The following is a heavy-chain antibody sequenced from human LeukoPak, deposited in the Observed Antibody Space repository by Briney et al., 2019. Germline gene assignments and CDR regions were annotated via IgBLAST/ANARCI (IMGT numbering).Heavy chain of an antibody. J-gene: IGHJ3*01. CDR1: GFTFSTSA. CDR3: AAELYGVYTDCCTFHL. V-gene: IGHV1-58*01. D-gene: IGHD4-17*01. Sequence: SVNVSCKTSGFTFSTSAVQWVRQARGQPLEWIGWIIVGSGATNYAQSLQGRFTITRDMSTNTAYMELSSLGSEDSAVYYCAAELYGVYTDCCTFHLWGQGTLVTVSS. CDR2: IIVGSGAT.